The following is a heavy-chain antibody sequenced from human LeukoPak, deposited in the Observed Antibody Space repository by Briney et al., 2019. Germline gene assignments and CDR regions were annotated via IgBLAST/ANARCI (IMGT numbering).Heavy chain of an antibody. D-gene: IGHD3-22*01. Sequence: AGGSLRLSCAASGFTVSSNYMSWVRQAPGKGLEWVSVIFNCGSTYYADSVKGRFTISRDNSKNTLYLQMNSLRAEDTAVYYCARAGYYYDSSGYYRTLYFDYWGQGTLVTVSS. CDR3: ARAGYYYDSSGYYRTLYFDY. CDR1: GFTVSSNY. J-gene: IGHJ4*02. CDR2: IFNCGST. V-gene: IGHV3-53*01.